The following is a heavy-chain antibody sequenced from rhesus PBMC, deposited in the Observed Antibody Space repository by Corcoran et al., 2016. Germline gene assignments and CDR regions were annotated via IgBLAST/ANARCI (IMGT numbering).Heavy chain of an antibody. Sequence: QVQLQESGPGLVKPSETLPLTCAVSGASISSNYWSWIRQAPGKGLEWIGRIYGSGGSPDYNPTLKSRVTISIDTSKNQFSLKLSSVTAADTAVYYCAAQVVITTGLGAFDYWGQGVLVTVSS. CDR3: AAQVVITTGLGAFDY. J-gene: IGHJ4*01. CDR2: IYGSGGSP. CDR1: GASISSNY. D-gene: IGHD3-16*01. V-gene: IGHV4S2*01.